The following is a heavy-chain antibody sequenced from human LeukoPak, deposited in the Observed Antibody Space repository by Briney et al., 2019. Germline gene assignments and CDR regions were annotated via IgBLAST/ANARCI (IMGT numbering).Heavy chain of an antibody. CDR3: ARRNSSGWYNWFDP. D-gene: IGHD6-19*01. J-gene: IGHJ5*02. CDR1: GGSISSYY. CDR2: IYTSGST. V-gene: IGHV4-4*07. Sequence: SETLSLTCTVSGGSISSYYWSWIRQPAGKGLEWIGRIYTSGSTNCNPSLKSRVTMSVDTSKNQFSLKLSSVTAADTAVYYCARRNSSGWYNWFDPWGQGTLVTVSS.